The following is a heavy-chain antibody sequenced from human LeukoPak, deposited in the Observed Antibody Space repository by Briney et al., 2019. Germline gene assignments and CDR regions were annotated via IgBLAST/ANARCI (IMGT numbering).Heavy chain of an antibody. CDR1: GFSLSTSGMC. V-gene: IGHV2-70*11. Sequence: ESGPALVKPPQTLTLTCTFSGFSLSTSGMCVSWIRRPPGKALEWLARIDRDDDKYYSTSLKTRLTISKDTSKNQVVLTMTNMDPVDTATYYCARMDSGSYYYFDYWGQGTLVTVSS. CDR3: ARMDSGSYYYFDY. D-gene: IGHD1-26*01. J-gene: IGHJ4*02. CDR2: IDRDDDK.